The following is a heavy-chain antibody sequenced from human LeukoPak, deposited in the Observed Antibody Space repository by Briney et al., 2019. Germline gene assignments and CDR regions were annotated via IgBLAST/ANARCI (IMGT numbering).Heavy chain of an antibody. Sequence: GGSLRLSCAASGFTVSSNYMSWVRQAPGKGLEWVSVIYSGGSTYYADSVKGRFTISRDNSKNTLYLQMNSLRAEDTAVYYCAREDYGDYVGAFDIWGQGTMVTVSS. CDR3: AREDYGDYVGAFDI. CDR1: GFTVSSNY. J-gene: IGHJ3*02. CDR2: IYSGGST. V-gene: IGHV3-53*01. D-gene: IGHD4-17*01.